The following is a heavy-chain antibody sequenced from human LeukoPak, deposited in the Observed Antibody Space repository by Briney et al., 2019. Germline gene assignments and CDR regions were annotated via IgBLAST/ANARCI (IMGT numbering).Heavy chain of an antibody. J-gene: IGHJ5*02. CDR2: ITAGGDST. Sequence: GGSLRLSCAASGFTFSSYAMSWVRQAPGKGLGWVSTITAGGDSTYYVDSVKGRYTISRDNSKNTLYLQMNSLRAEDTAVYYCAKDPLCSDGSCYWFDPWGQGTLVTVSS. D-gene: IGHD2-15*01. V-gene: IGHV3-23*01. CDR1: GFTFSSYA. CDR3: AKDPLCSDGSCYWFDP.